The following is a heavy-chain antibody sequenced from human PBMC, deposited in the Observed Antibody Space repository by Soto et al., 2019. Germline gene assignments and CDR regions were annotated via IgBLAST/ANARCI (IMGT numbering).Heavy chain of an antibody. D-gene: IGHD4-17*01. V-gene: IGHV4-31*03. Sequence: QVQLQESGPGLVKPSQTLSLTCTVSGGSISSGGYYWSWIRQHPGKGLEWIGYIYYSGSTYYNPSLQSRVTISVDTSKNQFSLKLSSVTAADTAVYYCARGYGDYPESDAFDIWGQGTMVTVSS. CDR2: IYYSGST. CDR3: ARGYGDYPESDAFDI. CDR1: GGSISSGGYY. J-gene: IGHJ3*02.